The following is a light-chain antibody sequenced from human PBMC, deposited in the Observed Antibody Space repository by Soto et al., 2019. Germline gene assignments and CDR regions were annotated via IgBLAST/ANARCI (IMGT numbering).Light chain of an antibody. CDR3: QQSYNTVT. Sequence: DIQMTQYPSSLSASVGDRVTVTCRASRTIDDYLNWYQQKPGKAPNLLIYAASILQSGVPSRFSGGGSGTDFTLTITSLQPEDSATYYCQQSYNTVTFGGGTKVDIK. CDR2: AAS. J-gene: IGKJ4*01. V-gene: IGKV1-39*01. CDR1: RTIDDY.